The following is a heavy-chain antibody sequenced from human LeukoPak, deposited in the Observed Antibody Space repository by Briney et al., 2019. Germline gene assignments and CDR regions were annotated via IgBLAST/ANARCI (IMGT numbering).Heavy chain of an antibody. J-gene: IGHJ4*02. V-gene: IGHV4-30-2*01. CDR1: GVSITSDTYY. CDR3: ARTRDFWSAYFDC. Sequence: SETLSLTCAVSGVSITSDTYYWSWIRQPPGKGLEWIGYILHSGSTYHNPSLKSRVTISVDTSKNQFSLKLSSVTAADTAVYFCARTRDFWSAYFDCWGQGILVTVSS. D-gene: IGHD3-3*01. CDR2: ILHSGST.